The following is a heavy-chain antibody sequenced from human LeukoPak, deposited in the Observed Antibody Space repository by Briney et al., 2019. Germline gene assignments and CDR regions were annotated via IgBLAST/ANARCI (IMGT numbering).Heavy chain of an antibody. D-gene: IGHD3-3*01. CDR3: ARAPRNYDFWSGYSGDAFDI. CDR2: IYHSGST. CDR1: GGSLSSSNW. Sequence: SETLSLTCAVSGGSLSSSNWWSWVRQPPGKGLEWIGEIYHSGSTNYNPSLKSRVTISVDKSKNQFSLKLSSVTAADTAVYYCARAPRNYDFWSGYSGDAFDIWGQGTMVTVSS. V-gene: IGHV4-4*02. J-gene: IGHJ3*02.